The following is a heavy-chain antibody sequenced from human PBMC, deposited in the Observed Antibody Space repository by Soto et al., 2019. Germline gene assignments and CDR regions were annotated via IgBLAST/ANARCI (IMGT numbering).Heavy chain of an antibody. CDR3: AKGNSGRYYYGMDV. D-gene: IGHD1-1*01. CDR2: ISYDGSNK. V-gene: IGHV3-30-3*01. CDR1: GFTFSSYA. J-gene: IGHJ6*02. Sequence: PGGSLRLSCAASGFTFSSYAMHWVRQAPGKGLEWVAVISYDGSNKYYADSVKGRFTISRDNSKNTLYLQMNSLRAEDTAVYYCAKGNSGRYYYGMDVWGQGTTVTVSS.